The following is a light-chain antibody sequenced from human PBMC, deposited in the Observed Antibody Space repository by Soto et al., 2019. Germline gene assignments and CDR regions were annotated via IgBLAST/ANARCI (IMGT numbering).Light chain of an antibody. Sequence: QSALTQPASVSGSPGQSVTISCTGTSSDVSGYNYVSWYQQNAGKAPKLTIYDVSNRPSGVSNRFSGSKSGNTASLTISGLQAEDEADYYCSSYTSVTTRYVFGTGTKLTVL. CDR3: SSYTSVTTRYV. CDR1: SSDVSGYNY. V-gene: IGLV2-14*03. J-gene: IGLJ1*01. CDR2: DVS.